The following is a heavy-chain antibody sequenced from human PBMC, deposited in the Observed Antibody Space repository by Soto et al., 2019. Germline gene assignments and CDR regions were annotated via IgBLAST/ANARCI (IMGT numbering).Heavy chain of an antibody. Sequence: LSLTCTVSGGSLSSGCYYWSWILQHPGKGLEWIGYIYYSGSTYYNPSLKSRVTISVDTSKNQFSLKLSSVTAADTAVYYCARVGLPDYGDYYYFDYWGQETLLTVSS. V-gene: IGHV4-31*03. CDR3: ARVGLPDYGDYYYFDY. CDR1: GGSLSSGCYY. D-gene: IGHD4-17*01. J-gene: IGHJ4*02. CDR2: IYYSGST.